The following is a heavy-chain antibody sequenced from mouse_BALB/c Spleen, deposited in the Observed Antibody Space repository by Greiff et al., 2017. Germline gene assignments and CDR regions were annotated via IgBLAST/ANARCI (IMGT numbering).Heavy chain of an antibody. CDR2: INPSNGGT. J-gene: IGHJ1*01. CDR1: GYTFTSYY. Sequence: QVHVKQPGAELVKPGASVKLSCKASGYTFTSYYMYWVKQRPGQGLEWIGGINPSNGGTNFNEKFKSKATLTVDKSSSTAYMQLSSLTSEDSAVYYCTRWLLEGFDVWGAGTTVTVSS. D-gene: IGHD2-3*01. CDR3: TRWLLEGFDV. V-gene: IGHV1S81*02.